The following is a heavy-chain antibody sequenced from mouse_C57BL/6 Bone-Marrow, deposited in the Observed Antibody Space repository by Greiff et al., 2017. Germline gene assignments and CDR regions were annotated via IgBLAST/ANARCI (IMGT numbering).Heavy chain of an antibody. CDR1: GYTFTSYW. D-gene: IGHD1-1*01. V-gene: IGHV1-7*01. J-gene: IGHJ1*03. CDR2: INPSSGYT. CDR3: ARDPYYYGSSYDYWYFDV. Sequence: VQLVESGAELAKPGASVKLSCKASGYTFTSYWMHWVKQRPGQGLEWIGYINPSSGYTKYNQKFKDKATLTADKSSSTAYMQLSSLTYEDSAVYYCARDPYYYGSSYDYWYFDVWGTGTTVTVSS.